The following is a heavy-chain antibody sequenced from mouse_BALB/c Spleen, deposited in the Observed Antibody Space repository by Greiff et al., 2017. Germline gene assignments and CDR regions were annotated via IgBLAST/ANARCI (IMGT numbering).Heavy chain of an antibody. CDR1: GYSITSDYA. Sequence: EVKLVESGPGLVKPSQSLSLTCTVTGYSITSDYAWNWIRQFPGNKLEWMGYISYSGSTSYNPSLKSRISITRDTSKNQFFLQLNSVTTEDTATYYCARHEAYWGQGTLVTVSA. CDR2: ISYSGST. J-gene: IGHJ3*01. CDR3: ARHEAY. V-gene: IGHV3-2*02.